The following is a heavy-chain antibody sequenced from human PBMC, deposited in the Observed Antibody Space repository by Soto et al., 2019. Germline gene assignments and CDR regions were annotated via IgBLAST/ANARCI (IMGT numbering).Heavy chain of an antibody. CDR2: VFHTGNT. CDR3: ARKAWVRFDY. V-gene: IGHV4-4*02. D-gene: IGHD7-27*01. CDR1: GDSMTRSVW. Sequence: SETLSLSCTVSGDSMTRSVWWTWVRQPPGKGLEWIGEVFHTGNTNYNPSLKSRVTMSVDKSTNEFSLKVTSVTAADTDIYYCARKAWVRFDYCGQGALVTVSS. J-gene: IGHJ4*02.